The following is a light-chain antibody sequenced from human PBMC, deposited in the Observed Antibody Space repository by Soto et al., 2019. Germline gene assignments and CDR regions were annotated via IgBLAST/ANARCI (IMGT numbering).Light chain of an antibody. Sequence: QSALTQPASVSGSAGQSITISCTGTTSFVGTYNFVSWYQQHPGKAPQVLIYEDTKRPSGVSNRFSGSRSGNTASLTISGLQADDEAEYFCISYKTDDTFLFGTGTKVTVL. J-gene: IGLJ1*01. V-gene: IGLV2-14*02. CDR2: EDT. CDR1: TSFVGTYNF. CDR3: ISYKTDDTFL.